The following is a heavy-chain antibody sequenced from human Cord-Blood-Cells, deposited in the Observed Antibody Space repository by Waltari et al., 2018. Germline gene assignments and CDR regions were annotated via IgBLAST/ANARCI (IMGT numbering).Heavy chain of an antibody. CDR1: GFSLSTSGVG. D-gene: IGHD3-10*01. V-gene: IGHV2-5*02. CDR3: ARSPHVYYYGSGSYYWYFDL. CDR2: IYWDADK. J-gene: IGHJ2*01. Sequence: QITLKESGPTLVKPTQTLTLTCTFSGFSLSTSGVGVGWIRRPPGKALEWLALIYWDADKRYSPSRKSRLTITKDTSKNQVVLTMTNMDPVDTATYYCARSPHVYYYGSGSYYWYFDLWGRGTLVTVSS.